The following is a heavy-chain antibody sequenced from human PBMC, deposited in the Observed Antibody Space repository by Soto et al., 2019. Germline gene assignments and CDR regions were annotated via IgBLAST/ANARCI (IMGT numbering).Heavy chain of an antibody. Sequence: QVQLVQSGGEVKKPGASVKVSCKASGYTFTIYGINWVRQAPGQGLEWMGWISPDNGNTNYAQKLQGRVTMTTDTSTSTASLELRSLRSDDTAVYYWARALGYSGYAGMDVWGQGTTVTVSS. D-gene: IGHD5-12*01. CDR3: ARALGYSGYAGMDV. J-gene: IGHJ6*02. CDR2: ISPDNGNT. CDR1: GYTFTIYG. V-gene: IGHV1-18*01.